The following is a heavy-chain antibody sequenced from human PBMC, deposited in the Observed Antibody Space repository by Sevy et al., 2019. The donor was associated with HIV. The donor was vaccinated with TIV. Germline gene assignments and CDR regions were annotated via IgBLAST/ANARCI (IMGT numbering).Heavy chain of an antibody. D-gene: IGHD6-6*01. CDR3: AKDLVSMASRQGYFDY. CDR2: ISGTGLST. V-gene: IGHV3-23*01. Sequence: GGSLRLSCAASGFTFSNYAMNWVRQAPGKGLERVSTISGTGLSTYYTDSVKGRFTISRDNSKNTLYLQMNTLRAEDTAFYFCAKDLVSMASRQGYFDYWCQGTLVTVSS. CDR1: GFTFSNYA. J-gene: IGHJ4*02.